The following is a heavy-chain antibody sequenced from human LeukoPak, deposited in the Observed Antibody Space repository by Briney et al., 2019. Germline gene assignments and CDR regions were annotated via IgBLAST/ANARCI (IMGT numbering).Heavy chain of an antibody. J-gene: IGHJ4*02. Sequence: PSETLSLTCTVSGGSISSGDYYWSWIRQPPGKGLEWIGYVYYSGSTYYNPSLKSRVTISVDTSKNQFSLKLSSVTAADTAVYYCARVSAMVTIDYWGQGTLVTVSS. CDR3: ARVSAMVTIDY. D-gene: IGHD5-18*01. CDR2: VYYSGST. CDR1: GGSISSGDYY. V-gene: IGHV4-30-4*01.